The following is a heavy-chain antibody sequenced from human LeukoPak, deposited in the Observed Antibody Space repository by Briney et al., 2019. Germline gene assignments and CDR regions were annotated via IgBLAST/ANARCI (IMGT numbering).Heavy chain of an antibody. V-gene: IGHV3-64*01. CDR3: VRDLNGDPFRLDY. D-gene: IGHD4-17*01. J-gene: IGHJ4*02. CDR1: GFTFSSYA. Sequence: PGGSLRLSCAASGFTFSSYAMHWVRQAPGKGLEYVSAISSNGGSTYYANSVKGRFTISRDNSKNTLYLQMGSLRAEDMAVYYCVRDLNGDPFRLDYWGQGTLVTVSS. CDR2: ISSNGGST.